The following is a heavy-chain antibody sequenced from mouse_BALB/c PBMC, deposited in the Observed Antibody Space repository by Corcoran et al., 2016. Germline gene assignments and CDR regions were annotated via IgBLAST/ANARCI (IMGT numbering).Heavy chain of an antibody. J-gene: IGHJ4*01. CDR1: GYTFTTAG. CDR2: INTHSGVP. Sequence: QIQLVQSGPELKKPGETVRISCKASGYTFTTAGMQWVQKMPGKGLKWIGWINTHSGVPNYAEDFKGRFAFSMETSASTAYLQISNLKNEDTATYFCARFWSGAMDYWGQGASVTVSS. CDR3: ARFWSGAMDY. V-gene: IGHV9-4*02.